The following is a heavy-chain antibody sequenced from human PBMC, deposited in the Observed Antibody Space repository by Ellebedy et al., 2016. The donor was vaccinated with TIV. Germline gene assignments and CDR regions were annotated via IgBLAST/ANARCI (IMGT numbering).Heavy chain of an antibody. J-gene: IGHJ6*02. CDR1: GYTFRSYD. CDR2: ISTYNGNI. V-gene: IGHV1-18*04. D-gene: IGHD3-9*01. Sequence: ASVKVSCXTSGYTFRSYDVTWVRQAPAQGLEWMGWISTYNGNINYAQEFQGRPTLTTDTSTSTAYMELRSLTSDDTAVYYCARGVQHDKTGYYYYFYGLDVWGQGTTVTVS. CDR3: ARGVQHDKTGYYYYFYGLDV.